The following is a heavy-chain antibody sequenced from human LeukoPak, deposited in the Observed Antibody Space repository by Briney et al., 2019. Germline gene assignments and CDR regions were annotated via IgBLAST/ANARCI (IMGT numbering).Heavy chain of an antibody. Sequence: GGSLRLSCAASGFNFRDHWMDWVRQAPGKGLKWVGHIKTDGSGTYYLDSLRGRFSISRDNTNNALYLQMNSLRVEDTAVYYCVKNNGWFHLAQWGQGTLVTVSS. CDR2: IKTDGSGT. CDR1: GFNFRDHW. J-gene: IGHJ4*02. D-gene: IGHD6-19*01. CDR3: VKNNGWFHLAQ. V-gene: IGHV3-7*03.